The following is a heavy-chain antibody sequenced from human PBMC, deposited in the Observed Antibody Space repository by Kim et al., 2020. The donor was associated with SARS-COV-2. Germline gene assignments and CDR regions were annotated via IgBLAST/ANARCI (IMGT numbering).Heavy chain of an antibody. J-gene: IGHJ4*02. Sequence: SVKVSCKASGGTFSSYAISWVRQAPGQGLEWMGGIIPIFGTANYAQKFQGRVTITADESTSTAYMELSSLRSEDTAVYYCARSTLGILYFDYWGQGTLVTVSS. CDR3: ARSTLGILYFDY. CDR1: GGTFSSYA. D-gene: IGHD1-26*01. V-gene: IGHV1-69*13. CDR2: IIPIFGTA.